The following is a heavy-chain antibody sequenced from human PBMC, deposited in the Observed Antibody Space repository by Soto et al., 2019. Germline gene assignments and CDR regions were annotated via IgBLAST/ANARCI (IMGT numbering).Heavy chain of an antibody. CDR3: ARALILTGYYIHDAFDI. CDR2: IYYSGST. Sequence: ETLSLTCTVSGGSISSYYWSWIRQPPGKGLEWIGYIYYSGSTNYNPSLKSRVTISVDTSKNQFSLKLSPVTAADTAVYYCARALILTGYYIHDAFDIWGQGTMVTVSS. D-gene: IGHD3-9*01. CDR1: GGSISSYY. V-gene: IGHV4-59*01. J-gene: IGHJ3*02.